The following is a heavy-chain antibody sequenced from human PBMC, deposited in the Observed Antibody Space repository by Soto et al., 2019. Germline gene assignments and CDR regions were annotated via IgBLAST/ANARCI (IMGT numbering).Heavy chain of an antibody. CDR3: AKALGELSPESFDY. V-gene: IGHV3-30*18. CDR2: SSYDGNNQ. Sequence: QVQLVESGGGVVQPGRSLRLSCAAYGFTFSSYGMHWVRQAPGKGLEWVAISSYDGNNQYYADSVKGRFTISRDNFKNTLYLQMNSLRAEDTAVYYCAKALGELSPESFDYWGQGILVTVSS. CDR1: GFTFSSYG. D-gene: IGHD3-16*02. J-gene: IGHJ4*02.